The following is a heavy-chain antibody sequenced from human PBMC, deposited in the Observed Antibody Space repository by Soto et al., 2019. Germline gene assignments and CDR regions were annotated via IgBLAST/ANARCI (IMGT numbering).Heavy chain of an antibody. J-gene: IGHJ6*02. D-gene: IGHD3-22*01. CDR2: IIPIFDIT. CDR1: GGTFRSYS. Sequence: QVQLGQSWPEVKKPGSSVKVSCKASGGTFRSYSISWLRQAPGQGLEWMGGIIPIFDITNYAQKFQGRDTITADESTSTAYMELSSLGSDDTAVYSCARPDEGGYSSNHHYYYALDVWGQGPTVTV. CDR3: ARPDEGGYSSNHHYYYALDV. V-gene: IGHV1-69*01.